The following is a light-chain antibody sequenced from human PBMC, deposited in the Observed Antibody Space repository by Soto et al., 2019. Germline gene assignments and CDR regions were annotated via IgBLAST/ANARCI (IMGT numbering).Light chain of an antibody. V-gene: IGKV4-1*01. J-gene: IGKJ2*01. CDR1: QSLYYISNNKHF. Sequence: DIVLTQSPDSLAVSMGERATINCRSSQSLYYISNNKHFLSFYQQKPGQPPKLLLYWASTRESGVPDRFSGSGSGADFTLTISSLQAEDVAVYYCHQYYASPYTFGLGTKVDIK. CDR2: WAS. CDR3: HQYYASPYT.